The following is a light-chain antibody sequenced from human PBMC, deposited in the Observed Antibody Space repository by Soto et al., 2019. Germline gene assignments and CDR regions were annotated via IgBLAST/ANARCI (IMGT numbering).Light chain of an antibody. CDR1: SSDVGGYNY. CDR2: EVS. J-gene: IGLJ1*01. V-gene: IGLV2-14*01. CDR3: SSYTSSSTYV. Sequence: QSALTQPASVSGSPGQSITISCTGTSSDVGGYNYVSWYQQHPGKAPKLMIYEVSNRPSGVSNRFSGSKSGNTASLTISGLQDEDEADYYCSSYTSSSTYVFGTGTKFTGL.